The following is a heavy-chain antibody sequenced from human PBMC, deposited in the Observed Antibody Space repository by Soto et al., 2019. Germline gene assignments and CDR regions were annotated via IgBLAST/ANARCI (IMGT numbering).Heavy chain of an antibody. Sequence: PSETLSLTCTVSGVSISSDNYYWWTWVRQPPGQGLEWIGEIYRTGSTNYNPSLKSRVTISLDKSENQFSLKVTSLTAADTAVYYCASRDPGTSVDYWGQGTLVTVSS. CDR2: IYRTGST. CDR1: GVSISSDNYYW. V-gene: IGHV4-4*02. J-gene: IGHJ4*02. D-gene: IGHD1-7*01. CDR3: ASRDPGTSVDY.